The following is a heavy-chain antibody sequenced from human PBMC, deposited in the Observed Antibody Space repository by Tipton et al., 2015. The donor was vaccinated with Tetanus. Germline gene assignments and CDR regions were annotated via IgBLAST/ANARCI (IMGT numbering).Heavy chain of an antibody. V-gene: IGHV3-23*01. CDR1: GFTFRNYG. CDR3: ARAFAEGEGYSGMAV. D-gene: IGHD3-10*01. Sequence: SLRLSCTASGFTFRNYGMSWVRQVPGKGLEWVSAISGRGTSTYYSDSARGRFSITRDNSKNTRYLQMDSLRVEDTAGYYCARAFAEGEGYSGMAVWGQGTPVTVSS. CDR2: ISGRGTST. J-gene: IGHJ6*02.